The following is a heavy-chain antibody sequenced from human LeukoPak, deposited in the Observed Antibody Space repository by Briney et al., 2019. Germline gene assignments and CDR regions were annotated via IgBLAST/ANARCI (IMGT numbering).Heavy chain of an antibody. Sequence: GGSLRLSCTASEFTVSRNYMLWVRPAPGKGLEWVSLIFSNGDTHYADSVKCRFTISRDTYKNTVSLQMNSLRVEDTAMYYCTRDQMNYWGQGTLVTVSS. CDR2: IFSNGDT. D-gene: IGHD5-24*01. CDR1: EFTVSRNY. CDR3: TRDQMNY. V-gene: IGHV3-53*01. J-gene: IGHJ4*02.